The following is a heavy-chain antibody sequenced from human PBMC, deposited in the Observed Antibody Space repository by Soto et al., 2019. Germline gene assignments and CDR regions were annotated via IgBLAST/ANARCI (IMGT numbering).Heavy chain of an antibody. Sequence: QGQLVESGGGVVQPGRSLRLSCAASGFTFTSHAMHWVRQTPGKGLEWVAAISYDKIDKKYATSVKGRFTVSRDNVRNTLSLQMNSLRPEDTAVYYCAKDSGYQLPDNYFYYGLDVWGQGTTVTVSS. CDR2: ISYDKIDK. D-gene: IGHD2-2*01. V-gene: IGHV3-30*18. CDR1: GFTFTSHA. CDR3: AKDSGYQLPDNYFYYGLDV. J-gene: IGHJ6*02.